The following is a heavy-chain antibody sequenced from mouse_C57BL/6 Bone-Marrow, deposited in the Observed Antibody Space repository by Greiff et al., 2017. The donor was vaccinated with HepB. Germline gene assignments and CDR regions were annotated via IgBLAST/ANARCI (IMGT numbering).Heavy chain of an antibody. D-gene: IGHD2-3*01. CDR2: ISDGGSYT. CDR3: ARDPPYEWYYAMDY. V-gene: IGHV5-4*01. CDR1: GFTFSSYA. J-gene: IGHJ4*01. Sequence: EVKVVESGGGLVKPGGSLKLSCAASGFTFSSYAMSWVRQTPEKRLEWVATISDGGSYTYYPDNVKGRFTISRDNAKINLYLQMSHLKSEDTAMYYCARDPPYEWYYAMDYWGQGTSVTVSS.